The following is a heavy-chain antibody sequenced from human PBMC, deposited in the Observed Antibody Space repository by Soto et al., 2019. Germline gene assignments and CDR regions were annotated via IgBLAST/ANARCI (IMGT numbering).Heavy chain of an antibody. CDR2: ISWNSGRI. CDR1: GFTFDDYA. V-gene: IGHV3-9*01. D-gene: IGHD5-12*01. Sequence: EVHLVESGGGLVPPGRSLTLSCAASGFTFDDYAMHWVRQRPGKGLEAVSGISWNSGRIEYADSMKGRFTISRDNAKNSLYLQMNSLRAEDTAFYYCARGLGGYDPGRLDSWGQGTLVTVSS. CDR3: ARGLGGYDPGRLDS. J-gene: IGHJ4*02.